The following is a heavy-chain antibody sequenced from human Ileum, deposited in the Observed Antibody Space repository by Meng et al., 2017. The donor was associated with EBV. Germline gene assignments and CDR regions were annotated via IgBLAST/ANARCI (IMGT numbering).Heavy chain of an antibody. Sequence: GAGLVRPSQTISLPLAISGGSVRSSSAAWNWIRQTPSRGLGWMGRTYYRCKWYNDYSVSVKSRITINTDKSQNHVYLQLNSVTPEDTDVYYCARDLGGFDYWGQGTLVTVSS. CDR1: GGSVRSSSAA. CDR3: ARDLGGFDY. V-gene: IGHV6-1*01. D-gene: IGHD3-16*01. CDR2: TYYRCKWYN. J-gene: IGHJ4*02.